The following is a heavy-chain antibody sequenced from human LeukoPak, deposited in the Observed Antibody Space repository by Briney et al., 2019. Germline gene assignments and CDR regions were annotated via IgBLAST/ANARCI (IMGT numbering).Heavy chain of an antibody. Sequence: KSSETLSLTCTVSGGSISSGGYYWSWIRQHPGKGLEWIGYIYYSGSTYYNPSLKSRVTISVDTSKNQFSLKLSSVTAADTAVYYCASGAEGPGYRADYWGQGTLVTVSS. J-gene: IGHJ4*02. CDR2: IYYSGST. CDR3: ASGAEGPGYRADY. CDR1: GGSISSGGYY. V-gene: IGHV4-31*03. D-gene: IGHD5-24*01.